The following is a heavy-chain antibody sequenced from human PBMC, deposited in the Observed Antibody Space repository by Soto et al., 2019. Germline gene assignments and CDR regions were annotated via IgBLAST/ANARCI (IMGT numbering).Heavy chain of an antibody. CDR2: ISGSGGST. CDR1: GFTFSSYA. J-gene: IGHJ6*02. Sequence: GGSLRLSCAASGFTFSSYAMSWVRQAPGKGLEWVSAISGSGGSTYYADSVKGRFTISRDNSKNTLYLQMNSLRAKDTAVYYYAKARYYDSSGYSQGYYYYGMDVWGQGTTVTVSS. CDR3: AKARYYDSSGYSQGYYYYGMDV. V-gene: IGHV3-23*01. D-gene: IGHD3-22*01.